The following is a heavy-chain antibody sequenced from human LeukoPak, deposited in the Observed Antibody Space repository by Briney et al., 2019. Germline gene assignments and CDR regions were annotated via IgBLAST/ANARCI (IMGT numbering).Heavy chain of an antibody. CDR2: IRYDGSNK. D-gene: IGHD5-12*01. J-gene: IGHJ6*03. CDR3: AKGGGYEAQYYYYYLDV. V-gene: IGHV3-30*02. Sequence: GSLRLSCAASGFAFSSYGMYWVRQAPGKGLEWVAFIRYDGSNKYYADSVKGRFTVSRDNSKNTLYLQMKSLRAEDTAVYYCAKGGGYEAQYYYYYLDVWGKGTTVTISS. CDR1: GFAFSSYG.